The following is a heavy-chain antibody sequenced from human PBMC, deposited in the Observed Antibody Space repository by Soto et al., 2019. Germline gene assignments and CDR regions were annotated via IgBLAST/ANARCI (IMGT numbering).Heavy chain of an antibody. J-gene: IGHJ6*02. CDR3: ARVVRHFDTPYGMDV. V-gene: IGHV3-23*01. Sequence: EVQLLESGEGLVQPGGSLKLSCAASGFTFSNYAMSWVRQAPGKGLEWVSGIGGSGSNTYYADSVKGRFTISRDNSKNTLFLQMNNLRAEDTAEYYWARVVRHFDTPYGMDVWGQGTTVTVSS. CDR2: IGGSGSNT. CDR1: GFTFSNYA. D-gene: IGHD3-9*01.